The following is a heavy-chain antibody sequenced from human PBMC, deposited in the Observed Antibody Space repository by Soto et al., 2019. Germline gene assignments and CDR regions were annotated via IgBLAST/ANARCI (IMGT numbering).Heavy chain of an antibody. CDR2: IDHSGGT. J-gene: IGHJ6*02. CDR1: GGSFSGYY. D-gene: IGHD3-10*01. CDR3: ARGSPRAVRGVAHYYGMDA. Sequence: SETLSLTCAVYGGSFSGYYWSWIRQPPGKGLEWIGEIDHSGGTDYNPSLKSRVTISIDTSKNQFSLKLSSVTAADTAVYYCARGSPRAVRGVAHYYGMDAWGQGTRV. V-gene: IGHV4-34*01.